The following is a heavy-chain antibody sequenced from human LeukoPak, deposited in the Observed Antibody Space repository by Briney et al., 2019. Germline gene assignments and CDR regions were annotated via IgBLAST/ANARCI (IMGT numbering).Heavy chain of an antibody. CDR3: ARGGPNDYTDY. J-gene: IGHJ4*02. Sequence: SETLSLTCAVYGASLSGYYWSWISQPPGKWLEWSGEINHSGSTNYNPSLKSRVSMSVDTSKNQFSLKLSSVTAADTAVYYCARGGPNDYTDYWGQGTLVTVSS. CDR2: INHSGST. CDR1: GASLSGYY. V-gene: IGHV4-34*01.